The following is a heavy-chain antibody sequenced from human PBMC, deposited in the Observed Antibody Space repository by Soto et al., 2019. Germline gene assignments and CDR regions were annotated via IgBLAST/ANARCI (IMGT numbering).Heavy chain of an antibody. Sequence: DVQLVESGGGLIQPGGSLRLSCEASGLTVTGKKYVAWVRQAPGKGLEWVSGVYDTDGIYYADSVKGRFTSSRDNSKTIVYLEMNSLTPDDTAIYYCAAWRLREHAYDIWGIGRTVTVSS. V-gene: IGHV3-53*01. J-gene: IGHJ3*02. CDR1: GLTVTGKKY. CDR3: AAWRLREHAYDI. D-gene: IGHD4-17*01. CDR2: VYDTDGI.